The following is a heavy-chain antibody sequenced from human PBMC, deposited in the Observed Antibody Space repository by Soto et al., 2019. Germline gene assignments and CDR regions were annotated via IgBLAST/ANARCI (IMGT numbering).Heavy chain of an antibody. V-gene: IGHV3-23*01. CDR1: GFTFSSYA. Sequence: LRLSCVASGFTFSSYAMSWVRQAPGKGLEWVSAISGSGASTYYADSVKGRFTISRDNSKNTLYLQMNSLRAEDTAVYYCAKGPNYYDSSGYNYWGQGTLVTVSS. CDR3: AKGPNYYDSSGYNY. D-gene: IGHD3-22*01. CDR2: ISGSGAST. J-gene: IGHJ4*02.